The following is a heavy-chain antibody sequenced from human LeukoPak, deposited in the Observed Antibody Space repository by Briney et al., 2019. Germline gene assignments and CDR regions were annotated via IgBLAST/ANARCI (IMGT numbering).Heavy chain of an antibody. V-gene: IGHV3-48*01. CDR3: ARDHRYAFDN. CDR2: IGISSGNT. D-gene: IGHD5-12*01. CDR1: GFNFIDYS. Sequence: PGESLRLSCAASGFNFIDYSMNWVRQAPGKGLEWISYIGISSGNTKYADSVKGRFTISRDKARNSLYLQMNSLRVEDTAVYYCARDHRYAFDNWGHGTLVTVSS. J-gene: IGHJ4*01.